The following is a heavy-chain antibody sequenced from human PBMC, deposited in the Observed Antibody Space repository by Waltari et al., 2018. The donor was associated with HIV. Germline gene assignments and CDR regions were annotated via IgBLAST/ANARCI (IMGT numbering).Heavy chain of an antibody. CDR1: GLIFSNYW. D-gene: IGHD6-25*01. V-gene: IGHV3-7*03. J-gene: IGHJ4*02. Sequence: VESGGRLVQPGGSLRLSCEASGLIFSNYWMTWVRQAPGKGLEWVANIKKDGSWKHYVHSVKGRFIISRDNPKNSLYLEMNDIRAVDTAVYYCAAANTFDYWGRGTLVTVSS. CDR2: IKKDGSWK. CDR3: AAANTFDY.